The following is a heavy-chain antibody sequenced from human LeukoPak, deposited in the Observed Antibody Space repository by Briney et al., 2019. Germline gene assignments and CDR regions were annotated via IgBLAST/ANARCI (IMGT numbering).Heavy chain of an antibody. Sequence: PGGSLRLSCAASGFTFSSYSMNWVRQVPGKGLEWVSYISSSSSTIYYADSVKGRFTISRDNAKNSLYVQMNSLRAEDTAVYYCARDPHPYDFWSGYYAYYYYYMDVWGKGTTVTVSS. V-gene: IGHV3-48*01. J-gene: IGHJ6*03. CDR2: ISSSSSTI. CDR1: GFTFSSYS. D-gene: IGHD3-3*01. CDR3: ARDPHPYDFWSGYYAYYYYYMDV.